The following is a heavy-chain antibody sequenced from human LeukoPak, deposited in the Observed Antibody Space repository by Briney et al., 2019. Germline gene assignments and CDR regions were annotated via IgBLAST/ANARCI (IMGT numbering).Heavy chain of an antibody. CDR3: ARDNPYYSGVHYNPLDV. V-gene: IGHV1-18*01. Sequence: ASVKLSCKASGYIYNIYGISWVRQACARGLVWMGWISGYNSHTKCSQTLQGRFTLTTDTSTSTAYMELRSLTSDDTAVYYCARDNPYYSGVHYNPLDVWGRGTLVTVSS. D-gene: IGHD3-10*01. J-gene: IGHJ4*02. CDR1: GYIYNIYG. CDR2: ISGYNSHT.